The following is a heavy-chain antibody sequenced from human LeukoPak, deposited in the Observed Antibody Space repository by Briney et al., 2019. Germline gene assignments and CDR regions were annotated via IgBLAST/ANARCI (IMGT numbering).Heavy chain of an antibody. V-gene: IGHV4-34*01. CDR1: GGSFSAYY. CDR3: ARIYSSSWFLNWFDP. Sequence: SETLSLTCAVYGGSFSAYYWSWIRQPPGKGLEWIGEINHSGSTYYNPSLKSRVTISVDTSKNQFSLKLNSVTAADTAVYYCARIYSSSWFLNWFDPWGQGTLVTVSS. CDR2: INHSGST. D-gene: IGHD6-13*01. J-gene: IGHJ5*02.